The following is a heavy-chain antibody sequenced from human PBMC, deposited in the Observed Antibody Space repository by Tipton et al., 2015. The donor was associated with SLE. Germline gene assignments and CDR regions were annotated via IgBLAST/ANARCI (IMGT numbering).Heavy chain of an antibody. CDR3: ARLGPHSSYSSGWYMDN. CDR1: GDSVSGSSFH. J-gene: IGHJ4*02. D-gene: IGHD6-19*01. V-gene: IGHV4-39*07. Sequence: TLSLTCSVSGDSVSGSSFHWGWIRQPPGKGLEWIGTVYYTERTYSRLSLRRRLFYGGDTYYNPSLRSRITISVDTSKNQFSLNLSSVTAADTAVYSCARLGPHSSYSSGWYMDNWGQGMLVTVSS. CDR2: VYYTERT.